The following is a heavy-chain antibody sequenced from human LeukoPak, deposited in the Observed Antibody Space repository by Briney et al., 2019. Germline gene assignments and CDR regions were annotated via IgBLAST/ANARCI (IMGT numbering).Heavy chain of an antibody. CDR2: IRIKAYGGTT. V-gene: IGHV3-49*04. CDR3: ARGSCTNGVCYHFDY. J-gene: IGHJ4*02. Sequence: PGRSLSLSCTASGFTFGDYAMSWVRQAPGKGLEWVGFIRIKAYGGTTEYAASVKGRFTISRDDSKSIAYLQMNSLKTEDTAVYYCARGSCTNGVCYHFDYWGQGTLVTVSS. D-gene: IGHD2-8*01. CDR1: GFTFGDYA.